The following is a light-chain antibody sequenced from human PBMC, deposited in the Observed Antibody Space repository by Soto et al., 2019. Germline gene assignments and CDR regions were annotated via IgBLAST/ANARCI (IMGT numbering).Light chain of an antibody. V-gene: IGKV1-39*01. Sequence: DIQLTQSPSSLSASVGDRVIITCRASQSISSYLNWYQQKPGKAPKLLIYAASSLQSGVPSRFSGSGSGTDFTLTISSLQPEYFATYYCQQSYSTPWTFGQGTKVDIK. CDR2: AAS. CDR1: QSISSY. CDR3: QQSYSTPWT. J-gene: IGKJ1*01.